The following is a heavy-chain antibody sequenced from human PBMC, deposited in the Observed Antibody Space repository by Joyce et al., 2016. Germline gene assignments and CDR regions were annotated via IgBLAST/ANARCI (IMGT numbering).Heavy chain of an antibody. CDR3: AKWEAAAPFDY. Sequence: EVQVLESGGGLVQPGGSLRLSCAASGFTFSSHAMSWVRQAPGKGLEWVSDISGSGGSTYYAYSVKGRFTISRDNSKNKLYLQMNNLRAEDTAVYYCAKWEAAAPFDYWGQRTLVTVSS. CDR1: GFTFSSHA. CDR2: ISGSGGST. J-gene: IGHJ4*02. V-gene: IGHV3-23*01. D-gene: IGHD6-13*01.